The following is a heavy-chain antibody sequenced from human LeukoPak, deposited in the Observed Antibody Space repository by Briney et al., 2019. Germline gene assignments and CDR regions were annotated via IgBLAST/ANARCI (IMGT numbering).Heavy chain of an antibody. Sequence: ASVKVSCEASGYTFTSFDINWVRQATGQGLEWMGWMNPNSGNTGYAQKFQGRVTMTRNTSISTANMELSSLRSEDTAVYYCARGKDYYGSGSSYWGQGTLVTVSS. J-gene: IGHJ4*02. CDR2: MNPNSGNT. CDR3: ARGKDYYGSGSSY. V-gene: IGHV1-8*01. CDR1: GYTFTSFD. D-gene: IGHD3-10*01.